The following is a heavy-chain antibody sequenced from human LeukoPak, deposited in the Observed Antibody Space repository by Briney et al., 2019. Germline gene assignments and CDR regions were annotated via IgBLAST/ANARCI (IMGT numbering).Heavy chain of an antibody. D-gene: IGHD5-18*01. V-gene: IGHV1-69*04. J-gene: IGHJ4*02. CDR1: GGTFSSYA. CDR3: ARDRPSTTIQLWNE. Sequence: ASVKVSCKASGGTFSSYAISWVRQAPGQGLEWMGRIIPILGIANYAQKFQGRVMITADKSTSTAYMELSSLRSEDTAVYYCARDRPSTTIQLWNEWGQGTLVTVSS. CDR2: IIPILGIA.